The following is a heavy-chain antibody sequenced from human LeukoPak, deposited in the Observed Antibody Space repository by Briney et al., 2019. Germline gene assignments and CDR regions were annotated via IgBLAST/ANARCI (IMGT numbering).Heavy chain of an antibody. CDR2: ISYDGSNK. CDR1: GFTFSSYG. V-gene: IGHV3-30*03. CDR3: AREGPRGNSQFDY. Sequence: PGGSPRLSCAASGFTFSSYGMHWVRQAPGKGLEWVAVISYDGSNKYYADSVKGRFTISRDNSKNTLYLQMNSLRAEDTAIYYCAREGPRGNSQFDYWGQGTLVTVSS. J-gene: IGHJ4*02. D-gene: IGHD2/OR15-2a*01.